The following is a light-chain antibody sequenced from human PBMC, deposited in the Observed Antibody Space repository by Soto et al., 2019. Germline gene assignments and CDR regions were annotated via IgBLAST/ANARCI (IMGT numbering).Light chain of an antibody. Sequence: EMVMTQSPATLSVSPGERVTLSCRASESVHRNFAWYQQKPGQGPSLLIYYASTRATGVPDRFTGSGSGTEFTLTISSLQSEDSGVYHCQHYNNWPPTFGPGTKVEIK. J-gene: IGKJ3*01. CDR1: ESVHRN. V-gene: IGKV3-15*01. CDR2: YAS. CDR3: QHYNNWPPT.